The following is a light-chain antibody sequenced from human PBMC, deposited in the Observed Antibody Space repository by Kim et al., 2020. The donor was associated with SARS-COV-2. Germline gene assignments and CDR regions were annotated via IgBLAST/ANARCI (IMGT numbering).Light chain of an antibody. J-gene: IGKJ2*01. CDR3: QQYGTSPYT. V-gene: IGKV3-20*01. CDR1: QSVRSSF. Sequence: LSPGERAPLACRASQSVRSSFLAWHQQRPGQAPRLLIYGASSRDTGIPDRFSGSGSGTDFTLTISRLEPEDFAVYYCQQYGTSPYTVGQGTKLEI. CDR2: GAS.